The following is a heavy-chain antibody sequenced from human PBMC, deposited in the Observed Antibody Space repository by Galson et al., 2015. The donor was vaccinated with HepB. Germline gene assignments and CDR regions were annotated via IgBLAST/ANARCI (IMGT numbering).Heavy chain of an antibody. CDR3: ARGGILYYGMDV. V-gene: IGHV4-4*02. Sequence: SETLSLTCAVSGGSISSSNWWSWVRQPPGKGLEWIGEIFHTGSTNYNPSLKSRVTISVDKSNNQFSLKVRSVTAADTAVYYCARGGILYYGMDVWGQGTTVSVSS. J-gene: IGHJ6*02. CDR2: IFHTGST. CDR1: GGSISSSNW.